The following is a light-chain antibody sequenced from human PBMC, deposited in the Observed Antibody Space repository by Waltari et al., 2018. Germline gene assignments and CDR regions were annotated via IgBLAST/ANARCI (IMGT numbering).Light chain of an antibody. V-gene: IGKV3-20*01. J-gene: IGKJ4*01. CDR1: QTLRTTY. CDR2: GTF. CDR3: QQYDISPLT. Sequence: RTSQTLRTTYIACYQQNPCQAPTLLIYGTFTVATGIPDRFTGGGSGTHFSLTISSLEPEDFATYYCQQYDISPLTFGGGTKVEIK.